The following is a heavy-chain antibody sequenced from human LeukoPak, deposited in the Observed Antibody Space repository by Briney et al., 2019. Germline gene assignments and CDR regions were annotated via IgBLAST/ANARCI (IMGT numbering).Heavy chain of an antibody. V-gene: IGHV1-8*01. J-gene: IGHJ5*02. CDR3: ARGPRNDP. CDR1: GYPFTTWE. CDR2: VHPNRGNT. Sequence: ASVKVSCKTSGYPFTTWEINWVRQTAGQGLEWRGWVHPNRGNTANTQKFQGRVTMTRDTSISTAYMELSGLRFDDTAVYFCARGPRNDPWGQGTLVTVSS. D-gene: IGHD1-14*01.